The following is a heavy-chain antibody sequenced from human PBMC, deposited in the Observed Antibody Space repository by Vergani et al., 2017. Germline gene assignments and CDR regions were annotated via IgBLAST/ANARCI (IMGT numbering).Heavy chain of an antibody. Sequence: EVQLLESGGRLVQPGGSLRLSCAASGFTFRSCAMSCVRQTSGKGLEWGSAISGRGGSTYYADPVKGRFTISRDTSKNTLYRQMNSLRAEDTAVYYCTKDLGRVVVVRAAPLAATGMIDGWSEGCLVSLSS. D-gene: IGHD2-2*01. CDR3: TKDLGRVVVVRAAPLAATGMIDG. J-gene: IGHJ4*02. CDR2: ISGRGGST. CDR1: GFTFRSCA. V-gene: IGHV3-23*01.